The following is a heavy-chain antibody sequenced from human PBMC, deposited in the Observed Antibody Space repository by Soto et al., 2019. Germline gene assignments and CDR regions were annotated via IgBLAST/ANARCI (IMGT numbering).Heavy chain of an antibody. CDR3: AKDVYYDSSGLY. CDR1: GFTFSSYG. CDR2: ISYDGSNK. J-gene: IGHJ4*02. V-gene: IGHV3-30*18. D-gene: IGHD3-22*01. Sequence: GGSLRLSCAASGFTFSSYGMHWVRQAPGKGLEWVAVISYDGSNKYYADSVKGRFTISRDNSKNTLYLQMNSLRAEDTAVYYCAKDVYYDSSGLYWGKGPLVTVSS.